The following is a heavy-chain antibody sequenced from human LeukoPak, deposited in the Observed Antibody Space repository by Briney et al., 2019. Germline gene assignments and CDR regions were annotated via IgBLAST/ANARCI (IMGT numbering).Heavy chain of an antibody. CDR3: ARGSTTGTPGYYYGMDV. CDR2: ISSSSSYT. Sequence: GGSLRLSCAASGFTFSDYYMSWIRQAPGKGLEWVSYISSSSSYTNYADSVKGRFTISRDYAKNSLYLQMNSLRAEDTAVYYCARGSTTGTPGYYYGMDVWGQGTTVTVSS. CDR1: GFTFSDYY. D-gene: IGHD1-1*01. J-gene: IGHJ6*02. V-gene: IGHV3-11*05.